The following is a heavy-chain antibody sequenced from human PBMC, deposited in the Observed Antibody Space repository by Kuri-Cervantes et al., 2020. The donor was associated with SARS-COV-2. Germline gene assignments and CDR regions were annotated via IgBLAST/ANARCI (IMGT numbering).Heavy chain of an antibody. D-gene: IGHD3-10*01. CDR1: GYTFTGYY. CDR3: ARVPITVTHGGGMGV. Sequence: ASVKVSCKASGYTFTGYYMHWVRQAPGQGLEWMGWINPNSGATDYAQNFQGRITMTRATSISTAFMEFSSLRSDDTAVYYCARVPITVTHGGGMGVWGQGTTVTVSS. J-gene: IGHJ6*02. CDR2: INPNSGAT. V-gene: IGHV1-2*02.